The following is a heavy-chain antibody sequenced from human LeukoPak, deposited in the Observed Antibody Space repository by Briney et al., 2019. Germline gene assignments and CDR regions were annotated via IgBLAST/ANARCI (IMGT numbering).Heavy chain of an antibody. Sequence: ASVKVSCKVSGYTLTELSMHWVRQAPGKGLEWMGGFDPEDGETIYAQKFQGRVTMTEDTSTDTAYMELSSLRSEDTAVYYCATASWRWLQFSFDHWGQGTLVTVSS. J-gene: IGHJ4*02. CDR1: GYTLTELS. CDR2: FDPEDGET. D-gene: IGHD5-24*01. CDR3: ATASWRWLQFSFDH. V-gene: IGHV1-24*01.